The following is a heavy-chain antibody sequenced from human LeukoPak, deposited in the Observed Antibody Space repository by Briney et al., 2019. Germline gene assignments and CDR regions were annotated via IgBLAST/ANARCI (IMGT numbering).Heavy chain of an antibody. CDR3: AKSGYCSSTSCFNNWFDP. V-gene: IGHV3-23*01. CDR2: ISGSGGST. J-gene: IGHJ5*02. CDR1: GFTFSSYA. Sequence: GGSLRLSCAAPGFTFSSYAMSWVRQAPGKGLEWVSAISGSGGSTYYADSVKGRFTISRDNSKNTLYLQMNSLRAEDTAVYYCAKSGYCSSTSCFNNWFDPWGQGTLVTVSS. D-gene: IGHD2-2*01.